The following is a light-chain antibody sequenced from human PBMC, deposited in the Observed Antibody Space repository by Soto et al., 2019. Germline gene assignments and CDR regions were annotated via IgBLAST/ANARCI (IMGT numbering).Light chain of an antibody. CDR3: QQYDSSVT. V-gene: IGKV3-20*01. J-gene: IGKJ1*01. Sequence: EIVLTQSPGSLSLSPGERATLSCRASQSVDSRFFAWYQQRPGQAPRLLIYGASRRATGIPDRFGGSGSGKDFILTISGLEQEDFALYYCQQYDSSVTFGLGTKVEIK. CDR1: QSVDSRF. CDR2: GAS.